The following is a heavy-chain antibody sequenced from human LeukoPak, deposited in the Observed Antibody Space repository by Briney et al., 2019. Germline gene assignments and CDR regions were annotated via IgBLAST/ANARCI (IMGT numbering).Heavy chain of an antibody. Sequence: GGSLRLSCAASGFTFGNYAMSWVRQAPGKGLEWVSAISGSGGSTYYADSVKGRFTISRDNSKNTLYLQMNSLRAEDTAVYSCAKEGSLGYSYGYDYFDYWGQGTLVTVSS. D-gene: IGHD5-18*01. V-gene: IGHV3-23*01. J-gene: IGHJ4*02. CDR3: AKEGSLGYSYGYDYFDY. CDR2: ISGSGGST. CDR1: GFTFGNYA.